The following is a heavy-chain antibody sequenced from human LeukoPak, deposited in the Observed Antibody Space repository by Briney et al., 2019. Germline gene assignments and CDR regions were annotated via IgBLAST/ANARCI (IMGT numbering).Heavy chain of an antibody. D-gene: IGHD2-21*01. Sequence: ASVKVSCKASGYTFTSYYMHWVRQAPGQGLEWMGIINPSGGSTSYAKKFQGRVTMTRDTSTSTVYMELSSLRSEDTAVYYCARDGRGTPGGERYFDLWGRGTLVTVSS. J-gene: IGHJ2*01. V-gene: IGHV1-46*01. CDR3: ARDGRGTPGGERYFDL. CDR1: GYTFTSYY. CDR2: INPSGGST.